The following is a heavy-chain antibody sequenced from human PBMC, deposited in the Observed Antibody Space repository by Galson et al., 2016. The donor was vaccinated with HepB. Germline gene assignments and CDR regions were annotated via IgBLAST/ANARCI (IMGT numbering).Heavy chain of an antibody. D-gene: IGHD3-22*01. CDR3: ARATQSVDYYDSSGFPLSYFDY. CDR2: VHSSGTT. CDR1: INSYY. V-gene: IGHV4-59*12. J-gene: IGHJ4*02. Sequence: INSYYWNWVRQPPGKGLEWIGYVHSSGTTKYHPSLNNRVTISVDTSRNQFSLSLSSVTAADTAVYYCARATQSVDYYDSSGFPLSYFDYWGQGTQVTVSS.